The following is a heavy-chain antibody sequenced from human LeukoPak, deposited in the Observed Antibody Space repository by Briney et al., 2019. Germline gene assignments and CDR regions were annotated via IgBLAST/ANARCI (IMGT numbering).Heavy chain of an antibody. Sequence: ASVKVSCKASGYTFTSYGISWVRQAPGQGLEWMGWISAYNGNTNYAQKLPGRVTMTTDTSTSTAYMELRSLRSDDTAVYYCARGWDSSGLNDAFDIWGQGTMVTVSS. V-gene: IGHV1-18*01. CDR1: GYTFTSYG. CDR3: ARGWDSSGLNDAFDI. D-gene: IGHD3-22*01. CDR2: ISAYNGNT. J-gene: IGHJ3*02.